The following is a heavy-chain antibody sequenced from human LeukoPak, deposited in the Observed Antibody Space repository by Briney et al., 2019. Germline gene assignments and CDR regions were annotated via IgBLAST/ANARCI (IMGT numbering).Heavy chain of an antibody. D-gene: IGHD6-13*01. CDR2: IYSGGST. CDR1: GFTVSGNY. CDR3: ARVPVDSSSWAFDY. J-gene: IGHJ4*02. Sequence: GGSLRLSCAASGFTVSGNYMSWVRQAPGKGLEWVSVIYSGGSTYYADSVKGRFTISRDNSKNTLYLQMNSLRAEDTAVYYCARVPVDSSSWAFDYWGQGTLVTVSS. V-gene: IGHV3-66*02.